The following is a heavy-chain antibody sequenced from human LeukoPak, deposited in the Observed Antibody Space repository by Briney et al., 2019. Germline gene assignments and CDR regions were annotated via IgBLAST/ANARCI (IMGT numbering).Heavy chain of an antibody. CDR3: ARAFGYGDYVDY. CDR2: IYYSGST. CDR1: GYSISSSNW. V-gene: IGHV4-28*03. Sequence: SETLSLTCAVSGYSISSSNWWGWIRQPPGKGLEWIGYIYYSGSTNYNPSLKSRVTISVDTSKNQFSLKLSSVTAADTAVYYCARAFGYGDYVDYWGQGTLVTVSS. J-gene: IGHJ4*02. D-gene: IGHD4-17*01.